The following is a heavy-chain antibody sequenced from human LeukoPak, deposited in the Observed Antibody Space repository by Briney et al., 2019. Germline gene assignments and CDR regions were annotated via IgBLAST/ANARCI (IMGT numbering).Heavy chain of an antibody. D-gene: IGHD3-22*01. J-gene: IGHJ3*02. Sequence: GGSLRLSCAASGFTFSSYSMNWVRQAPGKGLEWVSSISSSSSYIYYADSVKGRFTISRDNAKNSLYLQMNSLRAEDTAVYYCARHYYDSRNAFDIWGQATMVTVSS. CDR1: GFTFSSYS. CDR3: ARHYYDSRNAFDI. CDR2: ISSSSSYI. V-gene: IGHV3-21*01.